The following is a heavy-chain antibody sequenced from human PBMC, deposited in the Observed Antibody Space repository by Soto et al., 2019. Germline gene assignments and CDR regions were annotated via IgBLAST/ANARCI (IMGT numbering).Heavy chain of an antibody. V-gene: IGHV3-30*18. CDR1: GFTFSSYG. Sequence: SLRLSCAASGFTFSSYGMHWVRQAPGKGLEWVAVISYDGSNKYYADSVKGRFTISRDNSKNTLYLQMNSLRAEDTAVYYCAKDTTMVRGVILSWGQGTLVTVSS. J-gene: IGHJ4*02. CDR3: AKDTTMVRGVILS. CDR2: ISYDGSNK. D-gene: IGHD3-10*01.